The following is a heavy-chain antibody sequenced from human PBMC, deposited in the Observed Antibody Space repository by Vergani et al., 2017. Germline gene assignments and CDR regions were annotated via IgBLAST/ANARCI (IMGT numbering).Heavy chain of an antibody. CDR2: IYYSGST. D-gene: IGHD6-19*01. Sequence: QLQLHESGPGLVKPSATLSLTCSVSGASIRSSNYYWGWIRQPPGKGLEWIASIYYSGSTYYNPSLKSRVTISVNTSKNQFSLKLRSVTAADTAVYFCARHSTVEWLVKLGWIDPWGQGILVTVSS. CDR1: GASIRSSNYY. V-gene: IGHV4-39*01. J-gene: IGHJ5*02. CDR3: ARHSTVEWLVKLGWIDP.